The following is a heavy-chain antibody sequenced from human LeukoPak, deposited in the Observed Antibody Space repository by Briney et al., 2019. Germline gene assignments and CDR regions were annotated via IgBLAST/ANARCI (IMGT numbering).Heavy chain of an antibody. V-gene: IGHV4-39*01. Sequence: PSETLSLTCTVSGGSISSGGYYWGWIRQPPGKGLEWIGSIYYSGSTYYNPSLESRVTISVDTSKNQFSLKLSSVTAADTAVYYCARQPSWYNWFDPWGQGTLVTVSS. CDR2: IYYSGST. CDR1: GGSISSGGYY. J-gene: IGHJ5*02. D-gene: IGHD2-8*02. CDR3: ARQPSWYNWFDP.